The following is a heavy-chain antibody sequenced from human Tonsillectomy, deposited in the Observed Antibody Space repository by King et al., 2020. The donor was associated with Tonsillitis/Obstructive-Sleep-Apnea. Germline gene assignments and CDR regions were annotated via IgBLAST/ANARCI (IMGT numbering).Heavy chain of an antibody. CDR2: IRSKAYGGTT. CDR1: GFTFGDYA. J-gene: IGHJ4*02. Sequence: VQLVESGGGLVKPGRSLRLSCTASGFTFGDYAMSWFRQAPGKGLEWVGFIRSKAYGGTTEYAASVKGRFTISRDDSKSIAYLQMNSLKTEDTAVYYCTRDRDYGDLGFDYWGQGTLVTVSS. CDR3: TRDRDYGDLGFDY. V-gene: IGHV3-49*05. D-gene: IGHD4-17*01.